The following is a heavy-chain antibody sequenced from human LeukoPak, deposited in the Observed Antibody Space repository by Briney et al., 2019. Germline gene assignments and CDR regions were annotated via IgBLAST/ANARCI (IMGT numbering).Heavy chain of an antibody. CDR3: ARNWGAESDY. D-gene: IGHD7-27*01. Sequence: GESLKISCKGSGYSLTSYWISWVRQMPGKGLEWMGRIDPSDSYTNYSPSFQGHVTISADKSISTAYLQWSSLKASDTAMYYCARNWGAESDYWGQGTLVTVSS. V-gene: IGHV5-10-1*01. CDR2: IDPSDSYT. J-gene: IGHJ4*02. CDR1: GYSLTSYW.